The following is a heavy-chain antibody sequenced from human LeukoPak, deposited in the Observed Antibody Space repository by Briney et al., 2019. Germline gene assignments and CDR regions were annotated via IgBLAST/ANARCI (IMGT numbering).Heavy chain of an antibody. V-gene: IGHV3-7*01. Sequence: GGSLRLSCAASGFTFSSYAMSWVRQAPGKKPEWVANIKEDGSEKYYDDSVRGRFTISRDNAKNSLYLQMNSLRAEDTAVYYCARAYRDAFDIWGQETMVTVSS. CDR2: IKEDGSEK. J-gene: IGHJ3*02. CDR1: GFTFSSYA. CDR3: ARAYRDAFDI.